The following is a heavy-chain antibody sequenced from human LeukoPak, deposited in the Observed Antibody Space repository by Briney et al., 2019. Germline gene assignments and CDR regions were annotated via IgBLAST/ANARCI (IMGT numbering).Heavy chain of an antibody. Sequence: SETLSLTCAVYGGSFSGYYWSWIRQPPGKGLEWIGEINHSGSTNYNPSLKSRVTISVDRSKNQFSLKLSSVTAADTAVYYCASGRYYYDSSGSFSAFDIWGQGTMVTVSS. CDR3: ASGRYYYDSSGSFSAFDI. CDR1: GGSFSGYY. D-gene: IGHD3-22*01. CDR2: INHSGST. V-gene: IGHV4-34*01. J-gene: IGHJ3*02.